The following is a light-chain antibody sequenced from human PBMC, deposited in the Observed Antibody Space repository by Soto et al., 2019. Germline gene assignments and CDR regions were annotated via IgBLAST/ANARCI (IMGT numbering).Light chain of an antibody. Sequence: DLQMPQSPSSLSASVGDRVTITCRASQTIFSWLAWYQQKPGTPPKLLIYAASTLQSGVPPRFSGSGSGTEFTLIISGLQPDDSATYYCQQYTNTNNPWMFGQGTKVDIK. CDR1: QTIFSW. CDR2: AAS. V-gene: IGKV1-5*01. J-gene: IGKJ1*01. CDR3: QQYTNTNNPWM.